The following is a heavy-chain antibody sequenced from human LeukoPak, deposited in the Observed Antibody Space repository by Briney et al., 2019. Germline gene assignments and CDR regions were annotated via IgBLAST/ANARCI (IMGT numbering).Heavy chain of an antibody. Sequence: GGSLRLSCAASGFTFSSYAMSWVRQAPGKGLEWVSAISGSGGSTYYADSVKGRFTISRDNSKNTLYLQMNSLRAEGTAVYYCAEGIAARPEYFDYWGQGTLVTVSS. D-gene: IGHD6-6*01. CDR3: AEGIAARPEYFDY. V-gene: IGHV3-23*01. J-gene: IGHJ4*02. CDR2: ISGSGGST. CDR1: GFTFSSYA.